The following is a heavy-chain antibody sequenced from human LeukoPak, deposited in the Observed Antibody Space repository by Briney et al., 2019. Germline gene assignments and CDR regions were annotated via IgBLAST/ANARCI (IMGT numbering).Heavy chain of an antibody. CDR2: INSDGSST. CDR3: ARGFYGSGSPYYFDY. V-gene: IGHV3-74*01. CDR1: GFTFSSYW. D-gene: IGHD3-10*01. J-gene: IGHJ4*02. Sequence: GGSLRLSCAASGFTFSSYWMHCVRHAPGKGVVCVSRINSDGSSTSYAHSVKGRFTISRDNAKNTLYLQMNSLRAEDTAVYYCARGFYGSGSPYYFDYWGQGTLVTVSS.